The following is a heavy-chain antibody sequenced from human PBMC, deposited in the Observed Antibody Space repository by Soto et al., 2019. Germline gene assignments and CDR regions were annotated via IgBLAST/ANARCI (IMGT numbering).Heavy chain of an antibody. Sequence: QLQLQESGSGLVKPSQTLSPTCAVSGGSISSGGYSWSWIRQPPGKGLEWIGYIYHSGSTYYNPSLKSRVTISVDRSKNQFSLKLSSVTAADTAVYYCVGGDKAVAADYWGQGTLVTVSS. CDR2: IYHSGST. J-gene: IGHJ4*02. CDR3: VGGDKAVAADY. V-gene: IGHV4-30-2*01. CDR1: GGSISSGGYS. D-gene: IGHD2-15*01.